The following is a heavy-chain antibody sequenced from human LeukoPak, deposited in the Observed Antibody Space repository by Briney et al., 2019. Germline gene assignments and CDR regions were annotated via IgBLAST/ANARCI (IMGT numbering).Heavy chain of an antibody. Sequence: GGSLRLSCAASGFTFSEYWMTWVRQAPGEGLEWVANIKEDGSEKYYVDSVKGRFTISRDNAKNSLYLQMNSLRAEDTAVFYCARLSPVTMIVVSYGYFDLWGRGTLVTVSS. D-gene: IGHD3-22*01. CDR3: ARLSPVTMIVVSYGYFDL. J-gene: IGHJ2*01. CDR1: GFTFSEYW. CDR2: IKEDGSEK. V-gene: IGHV3-7*01.